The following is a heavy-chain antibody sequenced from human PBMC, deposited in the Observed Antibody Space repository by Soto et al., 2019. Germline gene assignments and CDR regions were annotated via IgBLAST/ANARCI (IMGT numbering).Heavy chain of an antibody. J-gene: IGHJ4*02. D-gene: IGHD5-18*01. V-gene: IGHV3-30*18. CDR2: ISYDGSNK. Sequence: GGSLRLSCAASGFTFSSYGMHWVRQAPGKGLEWVAVISYDGSNKYYADSVKGRFTISRDNSKNTLYLQMNSLRAEDTAVYYCAKDSDTAMDNDYWGQGTLVTVSS. CDR3: AKDSDTAMDNDY. CDR1: GFTFSSYG.